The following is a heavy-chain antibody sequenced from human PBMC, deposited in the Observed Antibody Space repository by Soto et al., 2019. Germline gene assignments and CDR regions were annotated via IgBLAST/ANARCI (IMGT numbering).Heavy chain of an antibody. V-gene: IGHV4-30-4*01. J-gene: IGHJ6*02. CDR2: IYYSGST. CDR3: ARDNILGILYGGMDV. Sequence: SETLSLTCTVSGGSISSGDCYWSWIRQPPGKGLEWIGYIYYSGSTYYNPSLKSRVTISVDTSKSQFSLKLSSVTAADTAVYYCARDNILGILYGGMDVWGQGTTVTVSS. CDR1: GGSISSGDCY. D-gene: IGHD3-3*01.